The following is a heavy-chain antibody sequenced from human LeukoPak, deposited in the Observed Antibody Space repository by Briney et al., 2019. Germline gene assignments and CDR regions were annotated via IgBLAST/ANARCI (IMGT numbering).Heavy chain of an antibody. CDR2: INPNSGGT. D-gene: IGHD3-22*01. Sequence: ASVKVSCKASGYTFTGYYMHWVRQAPGQGLEWMGWINPNSGGTNYAQKFQGRVTMTRDTSIGTAYMELSRLRSDDTAVYYCARDLDYDSSGYLLNYWGQGTLVTVSS. V-gene: IGHV1-2*02. CDR1: GYTFTGYY. CDR3: ARDLDYDSSGYLLNY. J-gene: IGHJ4*02.